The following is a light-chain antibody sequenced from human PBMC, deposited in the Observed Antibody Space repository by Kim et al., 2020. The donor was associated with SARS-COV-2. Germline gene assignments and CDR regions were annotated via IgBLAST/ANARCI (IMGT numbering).Light chain of an antibody. CDR3: QQYNNWPSGT. CDR1: QSVSSN. Sequence: EIVMTRSPATLSVSPGERATLSCRASQSVSSNLAWYQQKPGQAPRLLIYGASTRATGIPRFSGSGSGTEFTLTISSLQSEDFAVYYCQQYNNWPSGTFGQGTKVDIK. CDR2: GAS. V-gene: IGKV3-15*01. J-gene: IGKJ1*01.